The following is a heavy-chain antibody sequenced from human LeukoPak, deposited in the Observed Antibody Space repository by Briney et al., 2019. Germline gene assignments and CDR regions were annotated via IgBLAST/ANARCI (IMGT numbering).Heavy chain of an antibody. Sequence: SETLSLTCAVYGGSFSGYYWSWMRQPPGKGLEWIGEINHSGSTNYNPSLKSRVTISVDTSKNQFSLKLSSVTAADTAVYYCSKGASSIHFGYWGQGTLVTVSS. CDR1: GGSFSGYY. CDR3: SKGASSIHFGY. J-gene: IGHJ4*02. D-gene: IGHD4/OR15-4a*01. CDR2: INHSGST. V-gene: IGHV4-34*01.